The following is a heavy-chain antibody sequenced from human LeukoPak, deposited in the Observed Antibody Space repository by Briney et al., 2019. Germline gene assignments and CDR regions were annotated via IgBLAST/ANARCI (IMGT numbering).Heavy chain of an antibody. CDR2: INAGNGNT. CDR1: GYTFTSYA. Sequence: ASVKVSCKASGYTFTSYAMHWVRQAPGQRLEWMGWINAGNGNTKYSQKFQGRVTITRDTSAGTAYMELSSLRSEDTAVYYCARAAHLWFGESDFDYWGQGTLVTVSS. D-gene: IGHD3-10*01. J-gene: IGHJ4*02. V-gene: IGHV1-3*01. CDR3: ARAAHLWFGESDFDY.